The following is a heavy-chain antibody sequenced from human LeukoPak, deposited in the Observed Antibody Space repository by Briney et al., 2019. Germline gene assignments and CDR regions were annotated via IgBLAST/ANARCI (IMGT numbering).Heavy chain of an antibody. CDR1: GFTFTGYY. V-gene: IGHV1-46*01. D-gene: IGHD4-17*01. CDR2: INPSGGST. Sequence: ASVKVSCKASGFTFTGYYMHWVRQAPGQGLEWMGIINPSGGSTSYAQKFQGRVTMTRDMSTSTVYMELSSLRSEDTAVYYCARDKTTVTTFLNYYMDVWGKGTTVTVSS. CDR3: ARDKTTVTTFLNYYMDV. J-gene: IGHJ6*03.